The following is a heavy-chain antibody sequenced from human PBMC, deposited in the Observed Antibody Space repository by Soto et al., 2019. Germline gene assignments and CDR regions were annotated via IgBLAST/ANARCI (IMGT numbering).Heavy chain of an antibody. V-gene: IGHV1-18*04. D-gene: IGHD4-17*01. Sequence: SVKVSGTASAYTFTIYVISLMLQAPVQALEWMGCISVFNGNTKYAHKLQGRVTMPTDKSRSKAYMELRSRRSEDTAVYYCGGDYARNWFDPWGQGTLVTVSS. J-gene: IGHJ5*02. CDR1: AYTFTIYV. CDR2: ISVFNGNT. CDR3: GGDYARNWFDP.